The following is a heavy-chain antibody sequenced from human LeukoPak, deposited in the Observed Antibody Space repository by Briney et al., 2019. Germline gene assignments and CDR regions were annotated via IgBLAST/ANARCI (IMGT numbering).Heavy chain of an antibody. D-gene: IGHD6-13*01. Sequence: GGSLRLSCAASGFTFSSYAMSWVRQAPGKGLEWVSAISGSGGSTYYADSVKGRFTISRDDSKNTLYLQMNSLRAEDTAVYYCAKDPYSSSWYYFDYWGQGTLVTVSS. V-gene: IGHV3-23*01. J-gene: IGHJ4*02. CDR2: ISGSGGST. CDR1: GFTFSSYA. CDR3: AKDPYSSSWYYFDY.